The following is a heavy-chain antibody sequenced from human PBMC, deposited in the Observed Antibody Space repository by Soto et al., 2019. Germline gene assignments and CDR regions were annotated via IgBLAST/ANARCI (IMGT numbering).Heavy chain of an antibody. CDR1: GASISSDDYY. CDR2: MYYSGST. J-gene: IGHJ5*02. V-gene: IGHV4-39*01. CDR3: ARQLPGYSSSWRKWFDP. D-gene: IGHD6-13*01. Sequence: SETLSLTCTVSGASISSDDYYWGWIRQPPGKGLEWIGSMYYSGSTYYNRSLESRVTISVDTSKNQFSLKLSSVTAADTAVYYCARQLPGYSSSWRKWFDPWGQGTLVTVSS.